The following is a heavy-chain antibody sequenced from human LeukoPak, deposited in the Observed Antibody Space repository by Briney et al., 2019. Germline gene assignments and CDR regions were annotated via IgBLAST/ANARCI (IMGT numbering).Heavy chain of an antibody. V-gene: IGHV5-51*01. J-gene: IGHJ6*02. CDR1: GYTFGGYW. CDR2: IYPGDSDT. D-gene: IGHD5-18*01. Sequence: PGESLKISCKASGYTFGGYWIGWVRQMPGKGLEWMGIIYPGDSDTRYSPSFQGQVTISADKSISTAYLQWSSLKASDTAMYYCARHLYSYGPGPPGGMDVWGQGTTVTVSS. CDR3: ARHLYSYGPGPPGGMDV.